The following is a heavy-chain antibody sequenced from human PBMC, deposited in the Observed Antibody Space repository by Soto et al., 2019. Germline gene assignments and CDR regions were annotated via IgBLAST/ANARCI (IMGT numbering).Heavy chain of an antibody. D-gene: IGHD2-15*01. CDR3: ARRYCSGGSCLKYYYYGMDV. CDR2: IYYSGST. V-gene: IGHV4-61*01. CDR1: GGSVSSGSYY. J-gene: IGHJ6*02. Sequence: QVQLQESGPGLVKPSETLSLTCTVSGGSVSSGSYYWSWIRQPPGKGLEWIGYIYYSGSTNYNPSLKCRVTISVDTSKNQFSLKLSSVTAADTAVYYCARRYCSGGSCLKYYYYGMDVWGQGTTVTVSS.